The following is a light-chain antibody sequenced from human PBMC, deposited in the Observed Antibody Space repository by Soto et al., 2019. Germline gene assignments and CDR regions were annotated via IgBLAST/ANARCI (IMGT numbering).Light chain of an antibody. J-gene: IGKJ4*01. CDR2: DSS. V-gene: IGKV3-11*01. CDR3: QQRSDWPST. CDR1: QSVGTY. Sequence: PATLSLSPGARATLSCRASQSVGTYFAWYQQKPGQAPRLLIYDSSNRATGIPARFSGSGSGTDFTLTISSLEPEDFAVYYCQQRSDWPSTFGGGTKVEIK.